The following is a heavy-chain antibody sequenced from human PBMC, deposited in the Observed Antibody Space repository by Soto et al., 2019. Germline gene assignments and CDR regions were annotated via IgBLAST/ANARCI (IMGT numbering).Heavy chain of an antibody. D-gene: IGHD3-16*01. V-gene: IGHV5-51*01. CDR1: GYRFSSSW. CDR3: TKGATSPFDS. Sequence: PGESLKISCQGTGYRFSSSWIGWVRQKPGKGLEWLGNVYPSNSDVRYSPAFEGQVTISADNSIKTAYLQLRNLKASDTAIYYRTKGATSPFDSGGQGTRVTVSA. CDR2: VYPSNSDV. J-gene: IGHJ4*02.